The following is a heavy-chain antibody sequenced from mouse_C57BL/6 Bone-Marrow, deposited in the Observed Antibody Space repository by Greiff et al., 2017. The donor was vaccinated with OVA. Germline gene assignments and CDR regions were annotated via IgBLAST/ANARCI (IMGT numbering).Heavy chain of an antibody. Sequence: LQLQQSGAELARPGASVKLSCKASGYTFPSYGISWVKQRTGQGLEWIGEIYPRSGNTYYNAKFKGKATLTADKSSSTAYLELRSLTSEDSAVYFCGRWRITTERWYFDVWGTGTTVTVSS. V-gene: IGHV1-81*01. J-gene: IGHJ1*03. D-gene: IGHD1-1*01. CDR1: GYTFPSYG. CDR2: IYPRSGNT. CDR3: GRWRITTERWYFDV.